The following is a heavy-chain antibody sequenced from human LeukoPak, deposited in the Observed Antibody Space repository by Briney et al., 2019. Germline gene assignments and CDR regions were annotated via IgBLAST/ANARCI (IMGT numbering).Heavy chain of an antibody. Sequence: GGSLRLSCVASGFSFSSDGMSWVRQAPGRGLEWVSGILGGAGSTYYADSVKGWFTISRDNSKNTLYLQMNSLRAEDTAVYYCARDPGRGGAWGQGTLVTVSS. CDR1: GFSFSSDG. V-gene: IGHV3-23*01. CDR3: ARDPGRGGA. D-gene: IGHD3-10*01. J-gene: IGHJ5*02. CDR2: ILGGAGST.